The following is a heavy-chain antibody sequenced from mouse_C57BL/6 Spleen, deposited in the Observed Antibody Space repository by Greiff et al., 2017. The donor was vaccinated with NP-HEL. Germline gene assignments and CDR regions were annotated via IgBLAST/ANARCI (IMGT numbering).Heavy chain of an antibody. CDR1: GYTFTSYW. J-gene: IGHJ3*01. Sequence: VQLQQSGAELVKPGASVKLSCKASGYTFTSYWMQWVKQRPGQGLEWIGEIDPSDSYTNYNQKFKGKATLTVDTSSSTAYMQLSSLTSEDSAVYYGARSSDYDRFAYWGQGTLVTVSA. D-gene: IGHD2-4*01. CDR2: IDPSDSYT. V-gene: IGHV1-50*01. CDR3: ARSSDYDRFAY.